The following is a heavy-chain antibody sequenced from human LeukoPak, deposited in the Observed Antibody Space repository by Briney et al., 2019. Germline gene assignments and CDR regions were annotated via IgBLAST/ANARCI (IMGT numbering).Heavy chain of an antibody. J-gene: IGHJ5*02. CDR1: GFTFSDYA. D-gene: IGHD2-8*02. CDR2: ISWNSSSI. CDR3: AGDPRWCNSWWYGESWFGP. V-gene: IGHV3-9*01. Sequence: GRSLRLSCAASGFTFSDYAMHWVRQAPGKGLEWVSGISWNSSSICYADSVKGRFTISRDNAKNSLYLQMNSLRAEDTAVYYCAGDPRWCNSWWYGESWFGPWGQGTLVTVSS.